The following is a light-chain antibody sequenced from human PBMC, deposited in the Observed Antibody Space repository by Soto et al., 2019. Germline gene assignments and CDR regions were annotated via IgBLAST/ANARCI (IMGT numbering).Light chain of an antibody. V-gene: IGKV1-5*03. CDR3: QQYNSYSRT. CDR1: QSISTW. J-gene: IGKJ2*01. CDR2: KAS. Sequence: DIQMTQSPSTLSASVGDRVTLTCRASQSISTWLAWYQQKPGKAPKILIYKASNLESGVPSRFGGSGSGTEFTLTISSLQPDDFATYYCQQYNSYSRTFGQGTKLEIK.